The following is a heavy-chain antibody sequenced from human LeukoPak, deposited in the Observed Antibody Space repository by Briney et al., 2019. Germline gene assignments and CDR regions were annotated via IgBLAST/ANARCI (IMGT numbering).Heavy chain of an antibody. CDR3: ARGRFTIFGVVNYYYGMDV. J-gene: IGHJ6*02. CDR2: IYYRGTT. CDR1: GGSISGSSSY. D-gene: IGHD3-3*01. V-gene: IGHV4-39*01. Sequence: SETLSLTCTVSGGSISGSSSYWGWNRQPPGEGLEWIGNIYYRGTTYYSPSLKSRVTISVDTSMNLFSMKLSSVTAADTAVYYCARGRFTIFGVVNYYYGMDVWGQGTTVTVSS.